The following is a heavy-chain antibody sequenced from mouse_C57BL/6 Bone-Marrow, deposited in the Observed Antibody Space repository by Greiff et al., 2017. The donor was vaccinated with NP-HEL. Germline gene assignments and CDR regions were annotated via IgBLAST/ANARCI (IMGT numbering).Heavy chain of an antibody. J-gene: IGHJ3*01. CDR3: ARDRDDYDGFAY. CDR2: ISDGGSYT. Sequence: EVQLVESGGGLVKPGGSLKLSCAASGFTFSSYAMSWVRQTPEKRLEWVATISDGGSYTYYPDNVKGRFTISRDNAKNNLYLQMSHLKSEDTAMYYCARDRDDYDGFAYWGQGTLVTVSA. CDR1: GFTFSSYA. V-gene: IGHV5-4*01. D-gene: IGHD2-4*01.